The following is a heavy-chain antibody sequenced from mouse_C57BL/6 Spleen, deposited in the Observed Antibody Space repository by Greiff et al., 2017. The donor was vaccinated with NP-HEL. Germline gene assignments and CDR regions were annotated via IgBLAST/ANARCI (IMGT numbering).Heavy chain of an antibody. Sequence: VQLQQPGAELVKPGASVKLSCKASGYTFTSYWMHWVKQRPGQGLEWIGMIHPNSGSTNYNEKFKSKATLTVDKSSSTAYMQLSSLTSEDSAGYYCARLTGTFFDYWGQGTTLTVSS. CDR1: GYTFTSYW. V-gene: IGHV1-64*01. CDR3: ARLTGTFFDY. J-gene: IGHJ2*01. CDR2: IHPNSGST. D-gene: IGHD4-1*01.